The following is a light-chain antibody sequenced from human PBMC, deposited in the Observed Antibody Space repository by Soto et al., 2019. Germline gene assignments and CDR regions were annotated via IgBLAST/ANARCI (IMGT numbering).Light chain of an antibody. CDR2: AAS. J-gene: IGKJ2*01. Sequence: DIQMTQSPSSLSASVGDRVTITCRASQSITNYLNWYQQKPGKAPNLLISAASRLQSGVPSRFSGSRSGTDFTLTISSLQPEDFATYYCQQVYSFPHTFGQGTKLEV. CDR1: QSITNY. V-gene: IGKV1-39*01. CDR3: QQVYSFPHT.